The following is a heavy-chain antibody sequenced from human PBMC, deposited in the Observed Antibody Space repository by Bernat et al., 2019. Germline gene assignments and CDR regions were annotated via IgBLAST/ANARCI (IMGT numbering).Heavy chain of an antibody. V-gene: IGHV4-30-2*01. Sequence: QLQLQESGSGLVKPSQTLSLTCAVSGGSISSGGYSWSWIRQPPGKGLEWIGYIYHSGSTYYNPSLKSRVTISVDRSKNQFSLKLSSVTAADTAVYYCAGTTVTIATLRAYAFDIWGQGTIVTVSS. D-gene: IGHD4-17*01. J-gene: IGHJ3*02. CDR1: GGSISSGGYS. CDR2: IYHSGST. CDR3: AGTTVTIATLRAYAFDI.